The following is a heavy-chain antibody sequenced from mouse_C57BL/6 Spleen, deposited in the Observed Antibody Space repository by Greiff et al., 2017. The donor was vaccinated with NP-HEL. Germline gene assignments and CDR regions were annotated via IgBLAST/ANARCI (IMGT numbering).Heavy chain of an antibody. D-gene: IGHD2-5*01. CDR3: ARPYSNYAMDY. J-gene: IGHJ4*01. CDR2: ISNGGGST. CDR1: GFTFSDYY. V-gene: IGHV5-12*01. Sequence: EVMLVESGGGLVQPGGSLKLSCAASGFTFSDYYMYWVRQTPEKRLEWVAYISNGGGSTYYLDTVKGRFTISRDNAKNTLYLQMSRLKSEDTAMYYCARPYSNYAMDYWGQGTSVTVSS.